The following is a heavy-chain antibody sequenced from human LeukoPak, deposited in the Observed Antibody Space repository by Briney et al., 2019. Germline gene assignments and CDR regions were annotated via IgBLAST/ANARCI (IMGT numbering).Heavy chain of an antibody. D-gene: IGHD1-1*01. CDR2: INPSGGST. CDR1: GYTFTSYY. V-gene: IGHV1-46*01. J-gene: IGHJ6*02. Sequence: ASVKVSCKASGYTFTSYYMHWVRQAPGQGLEWMGIINPSGGSTSYAQKFQGRVTMTRDTSTSTVYMKLSSLRSEDTAVYYCAREGTEGGYGMDVWGQGTTVTVSS. CDR3: AREGTEGGYGMDV.